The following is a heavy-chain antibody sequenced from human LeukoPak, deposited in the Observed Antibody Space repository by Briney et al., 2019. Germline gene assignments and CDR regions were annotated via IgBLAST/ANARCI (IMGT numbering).Heavy chain of an antibody. CDR3: TTDEITMVDY. J-gene: IGHJ4*02. D-gene: IGHD3-10*01. V-gene: IGHV3-53*01. CDR1: GFTVSSNY. Sequence: GGSLRLSCAASGFTVSSNYMSWVRQAPGKGLEWVSVIYSGGSTYYADSVKGRFTISRDNSKNTLYLQMNSLRAEDTAVYYCTTDEITMVDYWGQGTLVTVSS. CDR2: IYSGGST.